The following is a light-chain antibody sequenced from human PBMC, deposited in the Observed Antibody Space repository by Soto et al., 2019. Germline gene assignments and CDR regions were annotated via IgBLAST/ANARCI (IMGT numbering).Light chain of an antibody. V-gene: IGKV3-20*01. CDR1: ESVSTN. J-gene: IGKJ4*01. CDR2: GAS. Sequence: EIVLKKSPATLSLSPGERATVSCRASESVSTNLAWYQQKAGQAPRLLIYGASTRATGIPARFSGSGSGTDFTLTISSLEPEDFAVYYCQQYGSSPPFGGGTKVDIK. CDR3: QQYGSSPP.